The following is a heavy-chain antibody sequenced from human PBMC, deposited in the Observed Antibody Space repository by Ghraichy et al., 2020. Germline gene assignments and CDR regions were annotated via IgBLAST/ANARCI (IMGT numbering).Heavy chain of an antibody. CDR2: INHSGST. J-gene: IGHJ6*02. CDR1: GGSFSGYY. Sequence: SETLSLTCAVYGGSFSGYYWSWIRQPPGKGLEWIGEINHSGSTNYNPSLKSRVTISVDTSKNQFSLKLSSVTAADTAVYYCARGRGRNRLITMVRGVSSMDVWGQGTTVTVSS. CDR3: ARGRGRNRLITMVRGVSSMDV. D-gene: IGHD3-10*01. V-gene: IGHV4-34*01.